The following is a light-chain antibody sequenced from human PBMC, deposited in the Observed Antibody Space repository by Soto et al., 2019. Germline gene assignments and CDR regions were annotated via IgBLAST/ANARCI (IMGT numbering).Light chain of an antibody. J-gene: IGLJ2*01. V-gene: IGLV1-40*01. Sequence: QLVLTQPPSVSGAPGQRVTISCTGSSSNIGAGYDVHWYQQLPGTAPRLLIYGNSNRPSGVPDRFSGSKSGTSASLAITGLQAEDEADYYCQSYDSSLSGVVFGGGTTLTVL. CDR1: SSNIGAGYD. CDR2: GNS. CDR3: QSYDSSLSGVV.